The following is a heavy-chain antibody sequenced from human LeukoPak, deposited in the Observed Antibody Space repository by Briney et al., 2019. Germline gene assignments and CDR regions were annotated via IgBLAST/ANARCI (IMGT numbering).Heavy chain of an antibody. CDR1: GDSFSGYY. CDR2: INHSGST. V-gene: IGHV4-34*01. J-gene: IGHJ4*02. CDR3: ARGTVVPAAIVDY. Sequence: SETLSLTCAVYGDSFSGYYWSRIRQPPGKGLEWIGEINHSGSTNYNPSLTSRVTISVDTSKNQFSLKLSSVTAADTAVYYCARGTVVPAAIVDYWGQGTLVTVSS. D-gene: IGHD2-2*01.